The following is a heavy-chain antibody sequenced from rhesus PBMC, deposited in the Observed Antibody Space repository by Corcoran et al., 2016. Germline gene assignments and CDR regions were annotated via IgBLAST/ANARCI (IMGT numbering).Heavy chain of an antibody. D-gene: IGHD6-13*01. V-gene: IGHV4-80*01. CDR2: VHGKSGET. CDR3: VRYAGWNSWSPDYDL. CDR1: GGSFSIYW. Sequence: QVQLQESGPGLVKPSETLSLTCAVSGGSFSIYWWTWIRPPPGTDMEGIGEVHGKSGETNDNPAHKSRCRLSKDATNKHVCLKLDSVTAADTAVYFCVRYAGWNSWSPDYDLWGQGLRVIVSP. J-gene: IGHJ3*01.